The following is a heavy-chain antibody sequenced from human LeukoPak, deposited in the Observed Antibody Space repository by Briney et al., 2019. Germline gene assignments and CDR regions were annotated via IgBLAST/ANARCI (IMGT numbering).Heavy chain of an antibody. CDR2: IQSDGSKT. D-gene: IGHD2-15*01. V-gene: IGHV3-30*02. Sequence: HPGGSLRLSCAASGFSFSNYGVHWVRQAPGKGLEWVALIQSDGSKTYSADSVKGRFTISRDNPRNTLYLQMNRLRPEDTAVYYCAKRYCKSATCRSDMDAWGQGTTVTVSS. CDR1: GFSFSNYG. J-gene: IGHJ6*02. CDR3: AKRYCKSATCRSDMDA.